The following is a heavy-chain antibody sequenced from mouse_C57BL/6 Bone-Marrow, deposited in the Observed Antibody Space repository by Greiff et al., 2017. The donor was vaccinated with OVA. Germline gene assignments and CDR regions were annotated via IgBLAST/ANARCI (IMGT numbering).Heavy chain of an antibody. CDR2: IDPENGDT. CDR3: TTLHGYWYFDV. Sequence: EVQLQQSGAELVRPGASVKLSCTASGFNIKDDYMHWVKQRPEQGLEWIGWIDPENGDTEYASKFQGKATITADKSSNTAYLQLSSLTSEDTAVYYCTTLHGYWYFDVWGTGTTVTVSS. J-gene: IGHJ1*03. V-gene: IGHV14-4*01. D-gene: IGHD1-1*02. CDR1: GFNIKDDY.